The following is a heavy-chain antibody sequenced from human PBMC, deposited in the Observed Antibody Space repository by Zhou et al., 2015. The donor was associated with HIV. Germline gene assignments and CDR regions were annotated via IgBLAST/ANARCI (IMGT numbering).Heavy chain of an antibody. CDR3: ARESSPSSSWLGYFDY. J-gene: IGHJ4*02. CDR1: GGTFSSYA. Sequence: QVQLVQSGAEVKKPGSSVKVSCKASGGTFSSYAISWVRQAPGQGLEWMGGIIPIFGTANYAQKFQGRVTITADESTSTAYMELSSLRSEDTAVYYCARESSPSSSWLGYFDYWGQGNPGHRLL. V-gene: IGHV1-69*12. D-gene: IGHD6-13*01. CDR2: IIPIFGTA.